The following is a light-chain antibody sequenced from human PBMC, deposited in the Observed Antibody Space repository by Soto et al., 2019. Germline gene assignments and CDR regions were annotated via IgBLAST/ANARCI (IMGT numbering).Light chain of an antibody. CDR2: DAS. V-gene: IGKV3-20*01. CDR1: QSISSSY. CDR3: QQYDDSLLT. Sequence: ENVLTQSPGTLSLSPGERATLSCRASQSISSSYLAWYQQKPDQTPRLLIYDASNRATAIPDMFSGSGSGTDFTLTISSLQPEDFAVYYCQQYDDSLLTFGGGTKVEIK. J-gene: IGKJ4*01.